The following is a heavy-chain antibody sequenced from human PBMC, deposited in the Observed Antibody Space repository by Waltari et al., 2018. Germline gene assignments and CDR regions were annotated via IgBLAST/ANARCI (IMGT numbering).Heavy chain of an antibody. Sequence: EVQLLESGGGLIQPGGSLRLSCAASGFTFSIYAMSWVRQAPGKGLEWVSIIGGRDGNTYYADSVKGRFTISRDNSKNTLYLQMNSLRAEDTAIYYCAIRAGAMLRGGGYFEYWGQGTLVTVSS. D-gene: IGHD3-10*01. J-gene: IGHJ4*02. CDR3: AIRAGAMLRGGGYFEY. CDR2: IGGRDGNT. V-gene: IGHV3-23*01. CDR1: GFTFSIYA.